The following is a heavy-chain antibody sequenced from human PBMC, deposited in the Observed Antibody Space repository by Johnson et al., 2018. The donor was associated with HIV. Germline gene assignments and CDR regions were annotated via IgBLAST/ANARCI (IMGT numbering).Heavy chain of an antibody. V-gene: IGHV3-7*05. CDR1: GFTFSSYW. Sequence: VQLVESGGGLVQPGGSLRLSCAASGFTFSSYWMSWVRQAPGKGLEWVANIKQDGSEKYYADAVKGRFTISRDNSKNTLYLQMNNLRAEDTAVYYCAKDLSHYEYVWGSYPNGFDIWGQGTMVSVSS. J-gene: IGHJ3*02. CDR3: AKDLSHYEYVWGSYPNGFDI. CDR2: IKQDGSEK. D-gene: IGHD3-16*02.